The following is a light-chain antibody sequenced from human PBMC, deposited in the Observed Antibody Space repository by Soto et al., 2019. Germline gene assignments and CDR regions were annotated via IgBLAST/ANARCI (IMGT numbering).Light chain of an antibody. CDR2: EGS. CDR1: SSDVGSYNV. Sequence: QSALTQPASVSGSPGQSITISCTGTSSDVGSYNVVSWYQQHPGKAPKLMIYEGSKRPSGVSNRFSGSKSGNTASLTISGLQAEDEADYYCCSYAGSSTDVFGTGTKVTVL. J-gene: IGLJ1*01. V-gene: IGLV2-23*01. CDR3: CSYAGSSTDV.